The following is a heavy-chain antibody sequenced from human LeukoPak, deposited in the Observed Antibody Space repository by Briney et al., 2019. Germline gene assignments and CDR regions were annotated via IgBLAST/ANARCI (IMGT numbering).Heavy chain of an antibody. Sequence: GGSLRLSCAASGFTFSTYDMNWVRQAPGKGLEWVAAINDGGYNTYYTDSVRGRFTISRDNAKNTLYLQMNSLRAEDTAVYYCAKKETVVSPGNYFDHWGQGTLVTVSS. D-gene: IGHD4-23*01. V-gene: IGHV3-23*01. J-gene: IGHJ4*02. CDR1: GFTFSTYD. CDR3: AKKETVVSPGNYFDH. CDR2: INDGGYNT.